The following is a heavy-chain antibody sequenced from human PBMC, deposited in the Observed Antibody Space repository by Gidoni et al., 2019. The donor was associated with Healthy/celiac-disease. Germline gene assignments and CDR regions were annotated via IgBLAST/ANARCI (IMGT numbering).Heavy chain of an antibody. V-gene: IGHV3-30*18. CDR1: GFTFSSDG. D-gene: IGHD3-22*01. Sequence: QVQLVESGGGVVQPGRSLRLACAASGFTFSSDGMHWVRQAPGKGLGWVAVISYDGSNKYYADSVKGRFTISRDNSKNTLYLQMNSLRAEDTAVYYCAKDGYYYDSSGYHDYWGQGTLVTVSS. CDR3: AKDGYYYDSSGYHDY. CDR2: ISYDGSNK. J-gene: IGHJ4*02.